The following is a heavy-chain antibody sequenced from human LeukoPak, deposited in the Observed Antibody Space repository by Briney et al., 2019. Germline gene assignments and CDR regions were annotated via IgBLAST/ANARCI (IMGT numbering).Heavy chain of an antibody. J-gene: IGHJ4*02. V-gene: IGHV3-23*01. CDR3: AKSPAGRNSWYFDY. D-gene: IGHD6-13*01. Sequence: RGSLRLSCAASGFTFSSYAMSWVRQAPGKGLEWVSAISGSGGSTYYADSVKGRFTISRDNSKNTLYLQMNSLRAEDTAVYYCAKSPAGRNSWYFDYWGQGTLVTVSS. CDR1: GFTFSSYA. CDR2: ISGSGGST.